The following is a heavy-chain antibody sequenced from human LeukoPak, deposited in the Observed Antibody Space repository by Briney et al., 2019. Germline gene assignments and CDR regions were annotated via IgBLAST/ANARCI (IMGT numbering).Heavy chain of an antibody. D-gene: IGHD1-1*01. CDR1: GFTFSSYS. CDR2: ISSSSSYI. CDR3: AKLLGTATRYDY. J-gene: IGHJ4*02. V-gene: IGHV3-21*01. Sequence: PGGSLRLSCAASGFTFSSYSMNWVRQAPGKGLEWVSSISSSSSYIYYADSVKGRFTISRDNAKNSLYLQMNSLRAEDTAVYYCAKLLGTATRYDYWGQGTLVIVSS.